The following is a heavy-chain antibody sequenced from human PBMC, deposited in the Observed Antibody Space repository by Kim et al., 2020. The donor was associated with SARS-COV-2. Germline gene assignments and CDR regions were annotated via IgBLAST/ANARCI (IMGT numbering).Heavy chain of an antibody. Sequence: ASVKVSCKASGYTFTSYYMHWVRQAPGQGLEWMGIINPSGGSTSYAQKFQGRVTMTRDTSTSTVYMELSSLRSEDTAVYYCARDGAAVAGTTGRYNWFDPWGQGTLVTVSS. CDR3: ARDGAAVAGTTGRYNWFDP. V-gene: IGHV1-46*01. CDR2: INPSGGST. D-gene: IGHD6-19*01. J-gene: IGHJ5*02. CDR1: GYTFTSYY.